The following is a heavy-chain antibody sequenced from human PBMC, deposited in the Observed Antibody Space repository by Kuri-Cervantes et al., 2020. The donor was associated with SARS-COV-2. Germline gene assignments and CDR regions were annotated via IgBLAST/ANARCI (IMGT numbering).Heavy chain of an antibody. CDR1: GFTFSGHW. CDR3: VRDGDHWNFDY. J-gene: IGHJ4*02. D-gene: IGHD1-1*01. CDR2: INLDGSYT. Sequence: GESLKISCAASGFTFSGHWIHWVRQAPGKGLVWVSRINLDGSYTNNADSVKGRFTLSRDNAKNMLFLQMNSLRAEDTAVYYCVRDGDHWNFDYWGQGTLVTVSS. V-gene: IGHV3-74*01.